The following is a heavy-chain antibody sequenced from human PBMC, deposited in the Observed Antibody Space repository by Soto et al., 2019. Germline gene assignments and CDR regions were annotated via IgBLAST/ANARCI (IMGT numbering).Heavy chain of an antibody. V-gene: IGHV3-21*01. CDR3: ARRVVVVAATYYYYGMDV. CDR2: ISSSSSYI. Sequence: PGGSLRLSCAASGFTFSSYSMNWVRQAPGKGLEWVSSISSSSSYIYYADSVKGRFTISRDNAKNSLYLQMNSLRAEDTAVYYCARRVVVVAATYYYYGMDVWGQGTTVTAP. J-gene: IGHJ6*02. CDR1: GFTFSSYS. D-gene: IGHD2-15*01.